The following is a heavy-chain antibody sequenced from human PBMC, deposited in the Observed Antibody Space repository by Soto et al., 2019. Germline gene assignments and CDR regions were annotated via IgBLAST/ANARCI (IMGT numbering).Heavy chain of an antibody. CDR3: ARGDRSGLHFDY. Sequence: QVQLVESGGGVVQPGRSLRLSCAASGFTFSSYGMHWVRQAPGKGLELVAVIWYDGSNKYYADSVKGRFTISRDNSKNTLYLQMNSLRAEDTAVYYCARGDRSGLHFDYWGQGTLVTVSS. V-gene: IGHV3-33*01. J-gene: IGHJ4*02. CDR2: IWYDGSNK. CDR1: GFTFSSYG. D-gene: IGHD5-12*01.